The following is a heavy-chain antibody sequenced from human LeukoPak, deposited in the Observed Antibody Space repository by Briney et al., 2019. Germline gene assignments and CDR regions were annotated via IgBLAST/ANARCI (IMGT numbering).Heavy chain of an antibody. D-gene: IGHD5-18*01. CDR3: ARDHNYGSNY. Sequence: GGSLRLSCEASGFTFRTYWISWVRQPPGKGLEWVANIKEGGSEKYYVESVKGRFNIYRDSDKNSLYLQMNSLRVEDTAVYYCARDHNYGSNYWGQGTMVTVSS. J-gene: IGHJ4*02. V-gene: IGHV3-7*03. CDR1: GFTFRTYW. CDR2: IKEGGSEK.